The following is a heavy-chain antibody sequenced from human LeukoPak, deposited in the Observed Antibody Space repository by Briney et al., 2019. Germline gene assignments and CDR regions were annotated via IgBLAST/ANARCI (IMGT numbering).Heavy chain of an antibody. V-gene: IGHV3-53*01. J-gene: IGHJ6*02. D-gene: IGHD3-9*01. CDR3: ARGDYDILTGFSTYYYYGMDV. CDR2: IYSGGST. Sequence: PGGSLRLSCAASGFTVSSNYMSWVRQAPGKGLEWVSVIYSGGSTYYADSVKGRFTISRGNSKNTLYLQMNSLRAEDTAVYYCARGDYDILTGFSTYYYYGMDVWGQGTTVTVSS. CDR1: GFTVSSNY.